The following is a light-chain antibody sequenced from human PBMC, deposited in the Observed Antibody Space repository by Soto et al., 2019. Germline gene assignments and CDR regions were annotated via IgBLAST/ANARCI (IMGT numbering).Light chain of an antibody. CDR1: QSVGSN. J-gene: IGKJ2*01. CDR2: DAS. CDR3: QQYNNWPYT. V-gene: IGKV3-15*01. Sequence: EIVMTQSPATLSASPGERAPLSCRASQSVGSNLAWYQQTPGQAPRRLIYDASTRATGIPASFSGSGSGTAFTLTISSLQSEDSAVYYCQQYNNWPYTFGQGTKLEI.